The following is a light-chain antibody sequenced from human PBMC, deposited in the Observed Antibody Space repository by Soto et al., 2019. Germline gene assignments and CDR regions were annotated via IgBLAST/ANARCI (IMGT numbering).Light chain of an antibody. V-gene: IGLV2-18*02. Sequence: QSVLTQPPSVSGSPGQSVTISCTGTSTDVATFNRVSWYQQASGTAPTLMIYEVNNRPSGVPDRCSGAKSGNTASLTISGLQAEDEADYYCSSYTSTSTFVVFGGGTKLTVL. CDR3: SSYTSTSTFVV. CDR1: STDVATFNR. J-gene: IGLJ2*01. CDR2: EVN.